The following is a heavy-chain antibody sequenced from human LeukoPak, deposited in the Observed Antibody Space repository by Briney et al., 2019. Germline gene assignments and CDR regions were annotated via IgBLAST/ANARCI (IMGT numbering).Heavy chain of an antibody. J-gene: IGHJ4*02. CDR1: GIPFRSFA. CDR2: ITYDGSNK. V-gene: IGHV3-30-3*01. Sequence: GSLRLSCAASGIPFRSFAMHRVRQAPGKGLGGVGVITYDGSNKYYADSVKGRFTISRDNSKNTLYLQMNSLRAEDTAVYYCARVYSSSWYDGYYFDYWGQGTLVTVSS. D-gene: IGHD6-13*01. CDR3: ARVYSSSWYDGYYFDY.